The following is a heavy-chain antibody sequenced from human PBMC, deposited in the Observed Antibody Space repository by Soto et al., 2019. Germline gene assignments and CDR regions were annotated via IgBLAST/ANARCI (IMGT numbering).Heavy chain of an antibody. CDR2: IYYTGST. Sequence: PSETLSLTCTVSNDSISTYYWSWIRQPPGKGLEWIGNIYYTGSTNYNPSLKSRVTILVDTSKNHFSLKVNSVTAADTAVYYCARHPIAAANYWYFDXWGRGTLVTVSS. D-gene: IGHD6-13*01. V-gene: IGHV4-59*01. J-gene: IGHJ2*01. CDR1: NDSISTYY. CDR3: ARHPIAAANYWYFDX.